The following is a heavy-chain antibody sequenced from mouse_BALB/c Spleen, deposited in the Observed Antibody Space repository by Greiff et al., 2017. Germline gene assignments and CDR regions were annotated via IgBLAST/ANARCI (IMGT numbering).Heavy chain of an antibody. CDR2: IYPGDGDT. J-gene: IGHJ3*01. CDR3: ARSGGYGYDPAWFAY. Sequence: QVQLQQSGAELVRPGSSVKISCKASGYAFSSYWMNWVKQRPGQGLEWIGQIYPGDGDTNYNGKFKGKATLTADKSSSTAYMQLSSLTSEDSAVYFCARSGGYGYDPAWFAYWGQGTLVTVSA. D-gene: IGHD2-2*01. V-gene: IGHV1-80*01. CDR1: GYAFSSYW.